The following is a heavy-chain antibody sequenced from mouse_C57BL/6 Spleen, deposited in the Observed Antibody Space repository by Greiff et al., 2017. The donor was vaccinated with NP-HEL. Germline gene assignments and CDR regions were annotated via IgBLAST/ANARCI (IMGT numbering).Heavy chain of an antibody. CDR1: GYAFSSSW. J-gene: IGHJ2*01. CDR2: IYPGDGDT. V-gene: IGHV1-82*01. D-gene: IGHD4-1*01. Sequence: QVQLQQSGPELVKPGASVKISCKASGYAFSSSWMNWVKQRPGKGLEWIGRIYPGDGDTNYNGKFKGKATLTADKYYSTAYMQLSSLTSEDSAVYCCLVGRGYFDDWGQGTTLTVST. CDR3: LVGRGYFDD.